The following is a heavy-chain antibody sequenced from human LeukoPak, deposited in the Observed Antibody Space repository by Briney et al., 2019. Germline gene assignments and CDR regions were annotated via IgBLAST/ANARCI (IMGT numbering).Heavy chain of an antibody. D-gene: IGHD1-26*01. CDR3: ARGISGSYTADH. Sequence: ASVKVSCKASGGTFSSYAISWVRQAPGQGLEWMGGIIPIFGTANYAQKFQGRVTITTDESTSTAYMELSSLRSEDTAVYYCARGISGSYTADHWGQGTLVTVSS. CDR2: IIPIFGTA. J-gene: IGHJ5*02. CDR1: GGTFSSYA. V-gene: IGHV1-69*05.